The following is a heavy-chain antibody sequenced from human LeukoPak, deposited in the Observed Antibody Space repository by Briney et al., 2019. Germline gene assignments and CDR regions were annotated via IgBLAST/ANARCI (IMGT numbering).Heavy chain of an antibody. J-gene: IGHJ4*02. CDR3: ARVSDISVAAYFDY. V-gene: IGHV4-38-2*02. D-gene: IGHD6-19*01. Sequence: PSETLSLTCTVSGYSISSGYYWGWIRQPPGKGLEWIGSIYHSGSTYYNPSLKSRVTISVDTSKNQFSLKLSSVTAADTALYYCARVSDISVAAYFDYWGQGTLVTVSS. CDR1: GYSISSGYY. CDR2: IYHSGST.